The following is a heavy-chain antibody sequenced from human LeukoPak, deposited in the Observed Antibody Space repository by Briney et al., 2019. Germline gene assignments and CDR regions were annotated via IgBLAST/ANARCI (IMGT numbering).Heavy chain of an antibody. D-gene: IGHD4-17*01. Sequence: GRSLRLSCAASGFTFDDYAMHWVRQAPGKGLEWVSGISWNSGSIGYADSVKGRFTISRDNAKNSLYLQMNSLRPEDTASYYCAKRGDRTDSYFYYMDVWGKGTTVTVSS. J-gene: IGHJ6*03. V-gene: IGHV3-9*01. CDR1: GFTFDDYA. CDR2: ISWNSGSI. CDR3: AKRGDRTDSYFYYMDV.